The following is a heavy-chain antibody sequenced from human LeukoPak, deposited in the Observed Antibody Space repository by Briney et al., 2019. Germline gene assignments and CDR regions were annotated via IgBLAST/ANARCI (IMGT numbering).Heavy chain of an antibody. Sequence: SETLSLTCNVSGGSIRGYYWSWIRQPPGKGLEWIGYIYSSGSTNYNPSLKSRVTISVDTSKNQFSLKLNSVTAADTAVYYCARGGASSRYFDFWGQGTLVTVSS. D-gene: IGHD6-13*01. J-gene: IGHJ4*01. CDR3: ARGGASSRYFDF. V-gene: IGHV4-59*01. CDR1: GGSIRGYY. CDR2: IYSSGST.